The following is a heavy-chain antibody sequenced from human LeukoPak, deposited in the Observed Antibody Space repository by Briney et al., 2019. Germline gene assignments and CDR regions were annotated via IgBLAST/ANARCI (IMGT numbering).Heavy chain of an antibody. J-gene: IGHJ6*03. V-gene: IGHV4-59*01. Sequence: PSETLSLTCTVSDDSITMYYWTWIRQPPGKGLEWIGYVDHTGSTKFNPSLNGRVSISRDTSKNFFSLRLRSVTAADTAVYFCARGRVSSSTWYSTYYYLFYMDFWGKGTTVTVSS. CDR1: DDSITMYY. CDR2: VDHTGST. D-gene: IGHD1-1*01. CDR3: ARGRVSSSTWYSTYYYLFYMDF.